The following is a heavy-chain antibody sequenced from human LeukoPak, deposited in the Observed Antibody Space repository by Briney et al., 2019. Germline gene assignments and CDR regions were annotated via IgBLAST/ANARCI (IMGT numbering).Heavy chain of an antibody. D-gene: IGHD2-2*01. V-gene: IGHV4-61*02. Sequence: PSETLSLTCTVSGGSISSGSYYWSWIRQPAGKGLEWIGRIYTSGSTNYNPSLKSRVTISVDTSKNQFSLKLSSVTAADTAVYYCARVSPSYCSSTSCYGDYYYYYMDVWGKGTTVTVSS. CDR2: IYTSGST. J-gene: IGHJ6*03. CDR1: GGSISSGSYY. CDR3: ARVSPSYCSSTSCYGDYYYYYMDV.